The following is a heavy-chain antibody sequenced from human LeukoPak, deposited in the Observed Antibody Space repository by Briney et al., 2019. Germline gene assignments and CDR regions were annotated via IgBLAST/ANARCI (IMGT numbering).Heavy chain of an antibody. CDR1: GFTFSSYG. CDR2: IRYDGSNE. CDR3: ATLPINPYYYGSGITDEGGTIR. Sequence: PGGSLRLSCAASGFTFSSYGMHWVRQAPGKGLEGVAFIRYDGSNEYYADSVKGRFTISRDNAKNSLYLQMNSLRAEDTAVYYCATLPINPYYYGSGITDEGGTIRWGQGTLVTVSS. J-gene: IGHJ4*02. D-gene: IGHD3-10*01. V-gene: IGHV3-30*02.